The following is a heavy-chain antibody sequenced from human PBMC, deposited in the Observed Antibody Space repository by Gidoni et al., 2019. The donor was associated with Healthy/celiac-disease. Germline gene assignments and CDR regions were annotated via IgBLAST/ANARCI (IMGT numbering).Heavy chain of an antibody. V-gene: IGHV3-21*01. CDR3: ARRAITGAFDI. D-gene: IGHD1-20*01. CDR2: ISSSSSYI. CDR1: GFTFSKYT. J-gene: IGHJ3*02. Sequence: EVQLVESGGGLVKPGGSLRLSCAASGFTFSKYTMSWVRQAPGKGLEGVSCISSSSSYIYYADSVKGRFTISRDNVKKSLYLQMNTLRAEDTAVYYCARRAITGAFDIWGKGTMVPVSS.